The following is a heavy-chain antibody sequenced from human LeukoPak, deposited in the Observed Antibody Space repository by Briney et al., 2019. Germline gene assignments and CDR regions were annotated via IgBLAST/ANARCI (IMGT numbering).Heavy chain of an antibody. CDR1: GGSISSYY. J-gene: IGHJ3*02. CDR3: ARTNVANSFDI. Sequence: PSETLSLTCTVSGGSISSYYWSWIRQPPGKGLEWIGYFYYSRNTNYNPSLKSRVTISVDTSKNQFSLKLSSVTAADTAVYYCARTNVANSFDIWGQGTMVTVSS. CDR2: FYYSRNT. D-gene: IGHD1-1*01. V-gene: IGHV4-59*01.